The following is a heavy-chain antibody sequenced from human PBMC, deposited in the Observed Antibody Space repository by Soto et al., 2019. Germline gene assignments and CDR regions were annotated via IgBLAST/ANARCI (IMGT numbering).Heavy chain of an antibody. CDR1: GGTFSSYA. CDR3: ASSQGSSTSLVIYDYYYYGMDV. Sequence: QVQLVQSGAEVKKPGSSVKVSCKASGGTFSSYAISWVRQAPGQGLEWMGGIIPISGTANYAQKFQGRVTITADDSTSTAYMALSSLRSEDTAVYYCASSQGSSTSLVIYDYYYYGMDVWGQGTTVTVSS. V-gene: IGHV1-69*01. J-gene: IGHJ6*02. CDR2: IIPISGTA. D-gene: IGHD2-2*01.